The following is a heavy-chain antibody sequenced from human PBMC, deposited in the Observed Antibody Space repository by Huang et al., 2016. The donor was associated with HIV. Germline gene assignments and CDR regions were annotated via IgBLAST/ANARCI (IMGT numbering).Heavy chain of an antibody. J-gene: IGHJ4*02. CDR2: IAYDGSSK. CDR1: GFTFNKFA. CDR3: AKDGRGSGTYYDYFEY. Sequence: QVQLVESGGGVVQPGRSLRLSWAAFGFTFNKFARHWVRQAPGKGLEWVASIAYDGSSKYHAESVKGRFTISRDNSKNTVYLQMNSLRVEDTAVYYCAKDGRGSGTYYDYFEYWGQGTLVTVSS. V-gene: IGHV3-30*18. D-gene: IGHD1-26*01.